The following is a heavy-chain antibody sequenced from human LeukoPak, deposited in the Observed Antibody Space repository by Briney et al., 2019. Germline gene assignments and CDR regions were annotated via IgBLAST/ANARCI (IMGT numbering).Heavy chain of an antibody. Sequence: PGGSLRLSCAASGFTFNKYAMSWVRQAPGMGLEWLSYVSGSGGATYYADSVKGRFTISRDNSKNTVYLQTGSLRAEDTAVYYCAKNRGGTYKYYMDVWGNGTTVTVSS. D-gene: IGHD1-1*01. V-gene: IGHV3-23*01. J-gene: IGHJ6*03. CDR3: AKNRGGTYKYYMDV. CDR2: VSGSGGAT. CDR1: GFTFNKYA.